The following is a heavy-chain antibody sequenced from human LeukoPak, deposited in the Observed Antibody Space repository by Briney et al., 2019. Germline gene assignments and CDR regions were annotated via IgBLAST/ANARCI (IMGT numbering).Heavy chain of an antibody. CDR3: ARDRYYDSRGNFYESGY. D-gene: IGHD3-22*01. CDR2: IVPILRTA. V-gene: IGHV1-69*05. CDR1: GGTFSNYA. Sequence: SVKVSCKTSGGTFSNYAITWVRQAPGQGLEWMGGIVPILRTANYARKFRGRLTITTDESTSTAYMDLNRLTSEDTAVYYCARDRYYDSRGNFYESGYWGQGTLVTVSS. J-gene: IGHJ4*02.